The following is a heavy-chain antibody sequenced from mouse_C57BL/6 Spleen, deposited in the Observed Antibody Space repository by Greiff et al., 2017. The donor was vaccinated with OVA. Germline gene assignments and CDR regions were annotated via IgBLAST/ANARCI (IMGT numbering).Heavy chain of an antibody. CDR1: GYSFTGYY. Sequence: VQLQQSGPELVKPGASVKISCKASGYSFTGYYMNWVKQSPEKSLEWIGEINPSTGGTTYNQKFKAKATLTVDTSSSTAYMQLKSLTSEDSAVYYCARYDGYYWYFDVWGTGTTVTVSS. CDR2: INPSTGGT. D-gene: IGHD2-3*01. V-gene: IGHV1-42*01. J-gene: IGHJ1*03. CDR3: ARYDGYYWYFDV.